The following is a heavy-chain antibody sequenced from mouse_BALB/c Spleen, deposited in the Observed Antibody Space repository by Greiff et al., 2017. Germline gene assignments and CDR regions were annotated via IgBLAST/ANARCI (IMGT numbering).Heavy chain of an antibody. Sequence: EVHLVESGGGLVQPGGSLKLSCAASGFTFSSYTMSWVRQTPEKRLEWVATISSGGSYTYYPDSVKGRFTISRDNAKNTLYLQMSSLKSEDTAMYYCTSLDSSGYVAWFAYWGQGTLVTVSA. J-gene: IGHJ3*01. CDR3: TSLDSSGYVAWFAY. CDR1: GFTFSSYT. D-gene: IGHD3-2*01. V-gene: IGHV5-6-4*01. CDR2: ISSGGSYT.